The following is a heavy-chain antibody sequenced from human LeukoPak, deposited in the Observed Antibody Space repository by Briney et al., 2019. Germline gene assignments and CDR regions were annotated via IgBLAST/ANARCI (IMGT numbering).Heavy chain of an antibody. CDR2: ISGTGGST. J-gene: IGHJ4*02. CDR3: AKSSYYDSSGFYREYYFDY. CDR1: GFSFNNFG. Sequence: GGSLRLSCVASGFSFNNFGMNWVRQAPGRGLEWVSSISGTGGSTHYADSVKGRFTISRDNSKNTLYLQMNSLRAGDTAVYYCAKSSYYDSSGFYREYYFDYWGQGTLVPVSS. V-gene: IGHV3-23*01. D-gene: IGHD3-22*01.